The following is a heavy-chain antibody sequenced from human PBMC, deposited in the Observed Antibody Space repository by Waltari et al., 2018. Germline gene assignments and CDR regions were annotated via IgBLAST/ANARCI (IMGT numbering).Heavy chain of an antibody. CDR2: INHSGNT. D-gene: IGHD3-22*01. J-gene: IGHJ4*02. V-gene: IGHV4-34*01. Sequence: QVQLQQWGAGLLKPSETLSLTCAVYGGSFSGYYWSWIRQPPGKGLEWVGEINHSGNTNYNPSLKSRVTISVDPSKNQFSLKLRSVTAADTAVYYCARVNYYDSSGYSDYWGQGTLVTVSS. CDR3: ARVNYYDSSGYSDY. CDR1: GGSFSGYY.